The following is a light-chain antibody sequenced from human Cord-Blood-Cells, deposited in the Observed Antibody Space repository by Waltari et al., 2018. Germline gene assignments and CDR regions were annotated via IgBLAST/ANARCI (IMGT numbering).Light chain of an antibody. CDR2: GAS. CDR3: QQYNNWPYT. V-gene: IGKV3-15*01. J-gene: IGKJ2*01. Sequence: EIVITQSPATLSVPPGERATLSCRASQSVSSNLAWYQQKPGQAPRLLIYGASTRATGIPARFSGSGSGTEFTLTISSLQSEDFAVYYCQQYNNWPYTFGQGTKLEIK. CDR1: QSVSSN.